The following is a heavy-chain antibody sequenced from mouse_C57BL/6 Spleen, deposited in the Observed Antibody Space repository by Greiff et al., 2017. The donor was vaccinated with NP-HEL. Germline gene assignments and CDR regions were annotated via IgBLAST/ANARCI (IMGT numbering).Heavy chain of an antibody. J-gene: IGHJ2*01. CDR1: GYTFTSYW. D-gene: IGHD1-2*01. Sequence: QVQLKQPGAELVKPGASVKLSCKASGYTFTSYWMHWVKQRPGQGLEWIGMIHPNSGSTNYNEKFKSKATLTVDKSSSTAYMQLSSLTSEDSAVYYCAREGYYGPFDYWGQGTTLTVSS. CDR3: AREGYYGPFDY. CDR2: IHPNSGST. V-gene: IGHV1-64*01.